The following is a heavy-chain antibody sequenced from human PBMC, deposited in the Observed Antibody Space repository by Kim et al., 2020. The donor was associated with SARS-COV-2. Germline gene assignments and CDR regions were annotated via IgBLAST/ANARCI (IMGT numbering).Heavy chain of an antibody. J-gene: IGHJ6*02. CDR2: FDPEDGET. CDR1: GYTLTELS. CDR3: ASPYYYGSGRTYYGMDV. V-gene: IGHV1-24*01. Sequence: ASVKVSCKVSGYTLTELSMHWVRQAPGKGLEWMGGFDPEDGETIYAQKFQGRVTMTEDTSTDTAYMELSSLRSEDTAVYYCASPYYYGSGRTYYGMDVWGQGTTVTVSS. D-gene: IGHD3-10*01.